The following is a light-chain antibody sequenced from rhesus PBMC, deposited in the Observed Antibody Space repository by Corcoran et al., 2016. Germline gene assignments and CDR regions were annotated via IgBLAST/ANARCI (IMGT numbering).Light chain of an antibody. CDR3: LQYSSSPYT. J-gene: IGKJ2*01. CDR2: KAA. CDR1: QGINSW. V-gene: IGKV1-22*01. Sequence: DIQMTQSPSSLSASLGDKVTITCRASQGINSWLAWYQQKPGKAPKLLIYKAANLPSGVPSRVSGSESGTDFTLTISILQPEDSATYHSLQYSSSPYTFGQGTKIEIK.